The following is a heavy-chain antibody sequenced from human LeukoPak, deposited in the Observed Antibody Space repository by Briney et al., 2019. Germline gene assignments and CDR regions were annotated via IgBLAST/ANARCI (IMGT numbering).Heavy chain of an antibody. V-gene: IGHV4-34*01. Sequence: SETLSLTCAVYGGSFSGYYWSWLRQPPGKGLEWIGEINNSGSSKYNPSLKSRGTISEDTRKNQFTRKLSTVTAAATAVYYCARGVGFWSGYYTYHFDSSGQGTLVTVSS. CDR2: INNSGSS. CDR1: GGSFSGYY. CDR3: ARGVGFWSGYYTYHFDS. D-gene: IGHD3-3*01. J-gene: IGHJ4*02.